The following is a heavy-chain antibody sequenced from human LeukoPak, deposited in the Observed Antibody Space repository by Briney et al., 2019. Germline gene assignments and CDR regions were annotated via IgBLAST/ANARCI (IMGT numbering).Heavy chain of an antibody. J-gene: IGHJ4*02. CDR2: ISSSGSTI. D-gene: IGHD6-19*01. CDR3: ATSVAGLRYFDY. Sequence: PGGSLRLSCAASGFTFSDYYMSWPRQAPGEGLEWFSYISSSGSTIYYADSVKGRFTISRDNAKNSLYLQMNSLRAEDTAVYYCATSVAGLRYFDYWGQGTLGTVSA. V-gene: IGHV3-11*01. CDR1: GFTFSDYY.